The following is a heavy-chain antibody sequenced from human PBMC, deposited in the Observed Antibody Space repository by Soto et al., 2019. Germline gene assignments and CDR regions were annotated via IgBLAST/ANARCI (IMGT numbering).Heavy chain of an antibody. CDR3: GIVIAIPVYPDN. D-gene: IGHD6-13*01. CDR2: IVPIVDTS. J-gene: IGHJ4*02. V-gene: IGHV1-69*12. CDR1: GGTFSSYA. Sequence: QVQLVQSGAEVRQPASSVKVSCKTSGGTFSSYAISWVRQAPGQGLEWMGGIVPIVDTSTYAQKFQGRVTITADESTRTASLALSSLRSAATAIYYCGIVIAIPVYPDNWGPGTLFSASS.